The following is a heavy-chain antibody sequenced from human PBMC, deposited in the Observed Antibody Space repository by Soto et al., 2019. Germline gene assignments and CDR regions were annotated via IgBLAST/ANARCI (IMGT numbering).Heavy chain of an antibody. CDR2: IYYSGST. CDR1: GGSISSSSYY. CDR3: ARHSPPPQLLWFGVVGWFDP. D-gene: IGHD3-10*01. V-gene: IGHV4-39*01. J-gene: IGHJ5*02. Sequence: SETLSLTCTVSGGSISSSSYYWGWIRQPPGKGLEWIGSIYYSGSTYYNPSLKSRVTISVAPSKNQFSLKLSSVPAADTAVYYCARHSPPPQLLWFGVVGWFDPWGQGTLVTVSS.